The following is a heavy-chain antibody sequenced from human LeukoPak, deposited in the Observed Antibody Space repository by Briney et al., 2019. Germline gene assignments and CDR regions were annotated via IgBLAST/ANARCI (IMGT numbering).Heavy chain of an antibody. D-gene: IGHD2-15*01. Sequence: GSLRLSCAASGFTVSSNYMSWIRQPPGKGLEWIGYIYYSGSTNYNPSLKSRVTISVDTSKNQFSLKLSSVTAADTAVYYCARSVEGYCRGGSCYSYSYYMDVWGKGTTVTVSS. CDR3: ARSVEGYCRGGSCYSYSYYMDV. CDR2: IYYSGST. J-gene: IGHJ6*03. CDR1: GFTVSSNY. V-gene: IGHV4-59*02.